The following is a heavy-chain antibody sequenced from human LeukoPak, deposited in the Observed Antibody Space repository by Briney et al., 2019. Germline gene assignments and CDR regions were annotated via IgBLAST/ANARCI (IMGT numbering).Heavy chain of an antibody. CDR3: AKVSAYYYASGFDS. J-gene: IGHJ4*02. D-gene: IGHD3-10*01. Sequence: PGGSLRLSCAASEFSVGSNYMTWVRQAPGKGLEWVSLIYSGGSTYYADSVKGRFTISRDNSKNTLYLQMNSLRAEDTAVYYCAKVSAYYYASGFDSWGQGTLVTVSS. V-gene: IGHV3-66*01. CDR1: EFSVGSNY. CDR2: IYSGGST.